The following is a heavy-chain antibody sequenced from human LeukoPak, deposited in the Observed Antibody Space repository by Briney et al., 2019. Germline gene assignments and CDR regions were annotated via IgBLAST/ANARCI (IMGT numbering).Heavy chain of an antibody. J-gene: IGHJ4*02. CDR2: TNPSGGST. CDR1: GYTFTSYY. Sequence: ASVKVSCKSSGYTFTSYYMNWVRQAPGQGLEWMGITNPSGGSTSYAQKFQDRVTMTTDTATSTAYMELRSLRSDDTAVYYCARTCISSSCYFIYWGQGTLVTVSS. V-gene: IGHV1-46*01. CDR3: ARTCISSSCYFIY. D-gene: IGHD2-2*01.